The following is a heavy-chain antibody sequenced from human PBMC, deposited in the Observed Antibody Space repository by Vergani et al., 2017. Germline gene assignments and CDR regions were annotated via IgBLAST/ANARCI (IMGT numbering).Heavy chain of an antibody. Sequence: VQLVESGGGAVQPGRSLRLSCAVSGFRFSDYGMHWVRQAPGRGLEWVALISYDGDTTYYEDSVKGRFTISRDNSKNTLFLQMHSLRVEDTALYYCAKFPLNITTPDRGDFWGQGSLVTVSS. CDR3: AKFPLNITTPDRGDF. CDR2: ISYDGDTT. CDR1: GFRFSDYG. J-gene: IGHJ4*02. V-gene: IGHV3-30*18. D-gene: IGHD1-1*01.